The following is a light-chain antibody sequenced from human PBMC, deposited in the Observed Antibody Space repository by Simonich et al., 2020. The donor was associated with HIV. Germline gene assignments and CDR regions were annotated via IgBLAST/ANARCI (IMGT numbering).Light chain of an antibody. V-gene: IGKV4-1*01. Sequence: DIVMTQSPDSLAVSLAERATIHCKSTQSLLYSSNNTNALVWYQQKPGQPPKLLMYWASTRESGVPDRFSCSGSGTDFTLTISSLQAEDVAVYFCQQCHSHPHTFGQGTKVEIK. CDR2: WAS. J-gene: IGKJ2*01. CDR1: QSLLYSSNNTNA. CDR3: QQCHSHPHT.